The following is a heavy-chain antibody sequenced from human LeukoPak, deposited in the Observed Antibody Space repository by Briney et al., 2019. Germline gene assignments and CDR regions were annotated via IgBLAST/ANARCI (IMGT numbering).Heavy chain of an antibody. CDR2: IYPGDSDT. CDR3: ARGCDSTGCFDP. J-gene: IGHJ5*02. D-gene: IGHD2-21*01. Sequence: GESLKTPCKGSGYSFANYCIGWVRQTPGKGLEWMGIIYPGDSDTRYSPSFQGQVTISADKSINTAYLQWSSLKASDTAMYYCARGCDSTGCFDPWGQGTLVTVSS. CDR1: GYSFANYC. V-gene: IGHV5-51*01.